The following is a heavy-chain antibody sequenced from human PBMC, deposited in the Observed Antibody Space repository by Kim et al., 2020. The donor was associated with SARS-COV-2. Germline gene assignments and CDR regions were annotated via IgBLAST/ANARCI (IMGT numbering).Heavy chain of an antibody. Sequence: ASVKVSCKASGYTFTSYAIHWVRQAPGQRLEWMGWLNPGNGNTKYSQKFQGRVTITRDTSASTAYMDLSSLRSEDTAVYYCARGGSTVTTFNYWGQGTLVTVSS. CDR2: LNPGNGNT. V-gene: IGHV1-3*01. CDR3: ARGGSTVTTFNY. CDR1: GYTFTSYA. J-gene: IGHJ4*02. D-gene: IGHD4-17*01.